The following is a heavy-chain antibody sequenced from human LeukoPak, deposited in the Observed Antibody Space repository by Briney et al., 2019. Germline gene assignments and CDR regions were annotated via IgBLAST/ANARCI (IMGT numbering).Heavy chain of an antibody. D-gene: IGHD2-8*01. V-gene: IGHV3-48*01. CDR3: ARGVQGNGDYYMDV. J-gene: IGHJ6*03. CDR2: ISSSSSTI. Sequence: PGGSLRLSCAASGFTFSSYSMNWVRQAPGKGLEWVSYISSSSSTIYYADSVKGRFTISRDNAKNSLYLQMNSLRAEDTAVYYCARGVQGNGDYYMDVWGKGTTVTVSS. CDR1: GFTFSSYS.